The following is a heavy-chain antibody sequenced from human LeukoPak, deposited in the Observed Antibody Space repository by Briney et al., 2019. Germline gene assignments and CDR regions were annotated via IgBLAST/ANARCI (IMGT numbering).Heavy chain of an antibody. CDR1: GYTFTSYG. V-gene: IGHV1-18*01. Sequence: ASVKVSCKASGYTFTSYGISWVRQAPGQGLEWMGWISAYNGNTNYAQRLQGRVTMTTDTSTSTAYMELSSLRSEDTAVYYCARGGYEQLVGGDYYYMDVWGKGTTVTVSS. D-gene: IGHD6-6*01. CDR3: ARGGYEQLVGGDYYYMDV. J-gene: IGHJ6*03. CDR2: ISAYNGNT.